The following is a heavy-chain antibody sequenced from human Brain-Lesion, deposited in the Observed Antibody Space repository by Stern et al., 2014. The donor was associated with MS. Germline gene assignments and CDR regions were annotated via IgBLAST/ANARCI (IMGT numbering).Heavy chain of an antibody. CDR1: GYIFTGYY. CDR3: ARDQRGITIFGVVTDYYYLGMDV. V-gene: IGHV1-2*02. Sequence: VQLVESGAEVKKPGASVKVSCKTSGYIFTGYYIHWVRKAPGQGLEWMAWVNPNTGGTKYVQKFQGRVTMSRDTSISTAYVELSSLTSDDTAVYYCARDQRGITIFGVVTDYYYLGMDVWGQGTTVTVSS. D-gene: IGHD3-3*01. CDR2: VNPNTGGT. J-gene: IGHJ6*02.